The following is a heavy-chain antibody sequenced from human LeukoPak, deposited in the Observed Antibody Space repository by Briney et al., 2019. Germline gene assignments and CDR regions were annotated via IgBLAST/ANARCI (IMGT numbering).Heavy chain of an antibody. CDR1: GFTFKRYH. Sequence: GGSLRLSCAASGFTFKRYHMSWVRQAPGKGLDWVSSIDGGGTNTYYADSVKGRFTISRDNSKNTLYLQMNSLRAEDTAVYYCARDLSDYYSYMDVWGKGTTVTVSS. V-gene: IGHV3-23*01. J-gene: IGHJ6*03. CDR2: IDGGGTNT. CDR3: ARDLSDYYSYMDV.